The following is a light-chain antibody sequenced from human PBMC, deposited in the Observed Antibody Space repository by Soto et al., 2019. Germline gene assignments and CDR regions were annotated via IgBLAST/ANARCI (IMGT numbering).Light chain of an antibody. V-gene: IGLV2-14*01. Sequence: QSVLTQPASVSGSPGQSITISCTGTSSDVGGYSFVSWYQQHPGKAPKVMIYEVNNRPSGVSNRFSGSKSGNTASLTISGLQAEDEADYYCRSYPRSSPRYVSGTGTKLTVL. CDR3: RSYPRSSPRYV. CDR1: SSDVGGYSF. J-gene: IGLJ1*01. CDR2: EVN.